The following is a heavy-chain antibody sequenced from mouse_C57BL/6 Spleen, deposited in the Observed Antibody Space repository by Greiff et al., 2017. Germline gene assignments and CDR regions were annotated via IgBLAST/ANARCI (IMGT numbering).Heavy chain of an antibody. D-gene: IGHD2-5*01. CDR2: IDPSDSYT. V-gene: IGHV1-69*01. Sequence: QVQLQQPGAELVMPGASVKLSCKASGYTFTSYWMHWVKQRPGQGLEWIGEIDPSDSYTNYNQKFKGKSTLTVDKSSSTAYMQLSSLTSEDSAVYCCARTLYSNYVWFAYWGQGTLVTVSA. CDR1: GYTFTSYW. J-gene: IGHJ3*01. CDR3: ARTLYSNYVWFAY.